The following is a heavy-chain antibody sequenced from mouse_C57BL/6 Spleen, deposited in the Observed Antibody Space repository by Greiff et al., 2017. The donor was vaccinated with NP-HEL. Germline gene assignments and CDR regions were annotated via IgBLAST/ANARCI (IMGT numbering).Heavy chain of an antibody. Sequence: VQLKQSGPELVKPGASVKIPCKASGYTFTDYYMDWVKQSHGKSLEWIGDINPNNGGTIYNQKFKGKATLTVDKSSSTAYMELRSLTSEDTAVYYCGRGGAYLGYAMDDWGQGTSVTVSS. CDR1: GYTFTDYY. V-gene: IGHV1-18*01. D-gene: IGHD2-10*01. CDR2: INPNNGGT. CDR3: GRGGAYLGYAMDD. J-gene: IGHJ4*01.